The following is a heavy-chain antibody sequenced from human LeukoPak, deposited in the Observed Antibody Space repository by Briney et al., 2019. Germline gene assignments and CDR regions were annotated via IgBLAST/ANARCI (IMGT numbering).Heavy chain of an antibody. CDR1: GFTFSRFA. Sequence: GGSLRLSCAVSGFTFSRFAMNWVRQAPGQGLEWISIISGSGGSAYYADSVKGRFIISRDNFKNTVNLEMSSLRAEDTAVYYCVPEGFDIWGQGTMVTVSS. V-gene: IGHV3-23*01. CDR3: VPEGFDI. J-gene: IGHJ3*02. CDR2: ISGSGGSA.